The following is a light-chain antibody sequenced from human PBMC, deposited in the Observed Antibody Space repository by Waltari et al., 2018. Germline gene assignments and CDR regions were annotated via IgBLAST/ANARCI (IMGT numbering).Light chain of an antibody. CDR3: QQYGSSTWT. Sequence: EIVLTQSPGTLSLSPRERATLSCRASQSVTTSSLAWYQQKPGQAPRLLIYGASSRATAIPDRFGGSGSGRDFTLTISRLEPEDFAVYYCQQYGSSTWTFGQGTKVEVK. CDR1: QSVTTSS. V-gene: IGKV3-20*01. CDR2: GAS. J-gene: IGKJ1*01.